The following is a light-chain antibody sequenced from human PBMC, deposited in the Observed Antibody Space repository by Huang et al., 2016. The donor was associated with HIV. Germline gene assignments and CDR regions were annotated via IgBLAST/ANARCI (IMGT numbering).Light chain of an antibody. V-gene: IGKV1-5*03. CDR2: EAS. CDR3: QQLHSSSYT. Sequence: DIQMTQSPSTLSASVGDRVTITSRASQSITASLSWYQQKPGKAPNLLIYEASSLRSGVPSRFTGRGSGTEFTLTISSLQADDFATYYCQQLHSSSYTFGQGTKVEMK. J-gene: IGKJ2*01. CDR1: QSITAS.